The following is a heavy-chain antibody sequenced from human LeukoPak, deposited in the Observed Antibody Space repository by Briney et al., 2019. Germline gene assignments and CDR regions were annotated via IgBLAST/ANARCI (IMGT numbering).Heavy chain of an antibody. D-gene: IGHD6-19*01. J-gene: IGHJ4*02. CDR2: ISSSSSYI. V-gene: IGHV3-21*04. CDR3: AREQKSSGWYAVDY. CDR1: GFTFSSYS. Sequence: GGSLRLSCAASGFTFSSYSMNWVRQAPGKGLEWVSSISSSSSYIYYADSVKGRFTIPRDNAKNSLYLQMNSLRAEDTAVYYCAREQKSSGWYAVDYWGQGTLVTVSS.